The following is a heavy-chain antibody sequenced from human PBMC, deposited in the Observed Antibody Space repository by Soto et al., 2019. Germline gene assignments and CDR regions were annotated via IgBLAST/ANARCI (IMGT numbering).Heavy chain of an antibody. Sequence: PSETLSLTCTVSGGSISSYYWSWIRQPPGKGLEWIGYIYYSGSTNYNPSLKSRVTISVDTSKNQFSLKLSSVTAADTAVYYCARDHYDFWSGYSDPHWFDPWGQGTLVTVSS. V-gene: IGHV4-59*01. J-gene: IGHJ5*02. CDR2: IYYSGST. CDR3: ARDHYDFWSGYSDPHWFDP. D-gene: IGHD3-3*01. CDR1: GGSISSYY.